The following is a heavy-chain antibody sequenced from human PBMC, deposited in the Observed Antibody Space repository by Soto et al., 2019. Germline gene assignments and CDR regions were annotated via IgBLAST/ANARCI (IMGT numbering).Heavy chain of an antibody. D-gene: IGHD1-1*01. CDR1: GCICSSYD. CDR3: AKATATSGGAFEI. J-gene: IGHJ3*02. Sequence: DVQMLESGGGLAQPGGSLRLSCAVSGCICSSYDMSWVRQAPGKGLEWVSTILVGGSTHYEDAVKGRFTISRDTSKNTVYLQMNSLTAGDTAVYYCAKATATSGGAFEIYGQGTMVTVSS. CDR2: ILVGGST. V-gene: IGHV3-23*01.